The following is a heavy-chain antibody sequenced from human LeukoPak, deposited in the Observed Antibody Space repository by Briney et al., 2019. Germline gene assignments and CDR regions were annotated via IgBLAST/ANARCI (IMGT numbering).Heavy chain of an antibody. J-gene: IGHJ6*04. CDR2: ISSSGSTI. Sequence: LPGGSLRLSCAASGFTFSSYEMNWVRQAPGKGLEWASYISSSGSTIYYADSVKGRFTISRDNAKSSLYLQMNSLRAEDTAVYYCARQIWFGESNYGMDVWGKGTTVTVSS. D-gene: IGHD3-10*01. CDR1: GFTFSSYE. V-gene: IGHV3-48*03. CDR3: ARQIWFGESNYGMDV.